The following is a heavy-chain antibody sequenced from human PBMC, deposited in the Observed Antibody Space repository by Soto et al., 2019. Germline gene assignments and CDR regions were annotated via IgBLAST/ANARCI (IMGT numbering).Heavy chain of an antibody. J-gene: IGHJ4*02. D-gene: IGHD3-9*01. V-gene: IGHV3-15*01. Sequence: PGGSLRLSCAASGFTFSNAWLSWVRQAPGKGLEWVGRIKTKIDGEPTDFAAPVKGRFTISRDDSTNTLYLQMNSLKTEDTAVYYCTTDILTGPPMWGQGTLVTVSS. CDR3: TTDILTGPPM. CDR1: GFTFSNAW. CDR2: IKTKIDGEPT.